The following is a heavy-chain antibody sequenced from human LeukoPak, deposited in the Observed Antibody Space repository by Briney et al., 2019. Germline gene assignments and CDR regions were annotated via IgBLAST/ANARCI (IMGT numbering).Heavy chain of an antibody. CDR2: INHSGST. CDR3: ARVRGYIVVVPAALNWFDP. V-gene: IGHV4-34*01. J-gene: IGHJ5*02. D-gene: IGHD2-2*01. CDR1: GGSFSGYY. Sequence: PSETLSLTCAVYGGSFSGYYWSWIRQPPGKGPEWIGEINHSGSTNYNPSLKSRVTISVDTSKNQFSLKLSSVTAADTAVYYCARVRGYIVVVPAALNWFDPWGQGTLVSVSS.